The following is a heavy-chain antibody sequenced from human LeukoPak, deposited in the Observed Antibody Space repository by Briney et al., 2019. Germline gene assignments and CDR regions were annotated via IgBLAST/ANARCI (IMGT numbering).Heavy chain of an antibody. J-gene: IGHJ4*02. CDR2: IYYSGST. CDR1: VGSISSSSYY. CDR3: ARRWGDYDYVWGSYRRPFDY. V-gene: IGHV4-39*01. Sequence: SGTLSLTCTVSVGSISSSSYYWGWIRQPPGKGMEWIGRIYYSGSTYYNPSLKSRVTISVDTSKTQFSLKLSSVTAADTAVYYCARRWGDYDYVWGSYRRPFDYWGQGTLVTVSS. D-gene: IGHD3-16*02.